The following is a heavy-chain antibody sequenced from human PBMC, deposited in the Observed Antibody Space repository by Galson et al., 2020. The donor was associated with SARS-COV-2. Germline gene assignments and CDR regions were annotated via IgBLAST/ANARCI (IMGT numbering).Heavy chain of an antibody. Sequence: SETLSLTCTVSGCSIRSSSYYWGWIRQPPGKGLEWIGSIYYSGSTYYNPSLKSRVTISVDTSKNQFSLKLSSVTAADTAVYYCARHTDILTNHGNWFDPWGQGTLVTVSS. J-gene: IGHJ5*02. V-gene: IGHV4-39*01. D-gene: IGHD3-9*01. CDR2: IYYSGST. CDR3: ARHTDILTNHGNWFDP. CDR1: GCSIRSSSYY.